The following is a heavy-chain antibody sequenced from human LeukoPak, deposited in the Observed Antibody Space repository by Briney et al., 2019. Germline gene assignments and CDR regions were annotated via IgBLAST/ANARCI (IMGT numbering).Heavy chain of an antibody. D-gene: IGHD6-19*01. J-gene: IGHJ4*02. CDR3: ARAYSSGRIDY. V-gene: IGHV4-59*01. CDR1: GGSISSYY. CDR2: IYYSGST. Sequence: SETLSPTCTVSGGSISSYYWSWIRQPPGKGLEWIGYIYYSGSTNYNPSLKSRVTISVDTSKNQFSLKLSSVTAADTAVYYRARAYSSGRIDYWGQGTLVTVSS.